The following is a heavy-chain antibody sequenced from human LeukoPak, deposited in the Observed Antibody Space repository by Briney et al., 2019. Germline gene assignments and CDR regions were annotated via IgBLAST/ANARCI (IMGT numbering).Heavy chain of an antibody. V-gene: IGHV4-34*01. CDR1: GGSISSYY. J-gene: IGHJ3*02. D-gene: IGHD3-10*01. CDR2: INHSGST. CDR3: ARSVRRAAFDI. Sequence: SETLSLTCTVSGGSISSYYWSWIRQPPGKGLEWIGEINHSGSTNYNPSLKSRVTISVDTSKNQFSLKLSSVTAADTAVYYCARSVRRAAFDIWGQGTMVTVSS.